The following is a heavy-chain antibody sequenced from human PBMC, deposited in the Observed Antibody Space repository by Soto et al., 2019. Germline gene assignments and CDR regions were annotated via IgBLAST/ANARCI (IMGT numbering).Heavy chain of an antibody. Sequence: GGSLSISFAPPGFTFDDYAMHWVRHAPGKGLEWVSGISWNSGSIGYADSVKGRFTISRDNAKNSLYLQMNSLRAEDTALYYCAKDSGSSSWYYFDYWGQGTLVTVSS. V-gene: IGHV3-9*01. CDR1: GFTFDDYA. CDR2: ISWNSGSI. CDR3: AKDSGSSSWYYFDY. D-gene: IGHD6-13*01. J-gene: IGHJ4*02.